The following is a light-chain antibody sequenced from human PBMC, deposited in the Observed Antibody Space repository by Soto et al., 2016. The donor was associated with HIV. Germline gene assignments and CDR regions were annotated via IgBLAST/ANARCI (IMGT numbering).Light chain of an antibody. CDR2: QDT. J-gene: IGLJ2*01. CDR3: QTWDSSTAV. Sequence: SYKLTQPPSVSVSPGQTASITCSGDKLEDKYVCWYQQKAGQSPVLVIYQDTQRPSGIPERFSGSNSGDIATLTISGTQAMDEADYYCQTWDSSTAVFGGGTELSVL. CDR1: KLEDKY. V-gene: IGLV3-1*01.